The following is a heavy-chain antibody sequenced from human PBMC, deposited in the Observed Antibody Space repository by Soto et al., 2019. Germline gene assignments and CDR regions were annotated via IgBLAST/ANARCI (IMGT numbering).Heavy chain of an antibody. J-gene: IGHJ5*02. Sequence: EVQLVESGGGLVKPGGSLRLSCAASGFTFSSYSMNWVRQAPGKGLEWVSSISSSSSYIYYADSVKGRFTISRDNAKNSLYLQMNSLRAEDTAVYYCARGFYYDIVPFDPWGQGTLVTVSS. D-gene: IGHD3-22*01. CDR1: GFTFSSYS. CDR2: ISSSSSYI. CDR3: ARGFYYDIVPFDP. V-gene: IGHV3-21*01.